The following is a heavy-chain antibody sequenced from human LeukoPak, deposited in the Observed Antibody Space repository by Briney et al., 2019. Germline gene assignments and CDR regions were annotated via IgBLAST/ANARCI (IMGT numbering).Heavy chain of an antibody. CDR2: IGSSGRNI. CDR3: ATEYASGRNYYYYMDV. Sequence: GGSLRLSCAASGFTFSDYYMIWIRQAPGKGLECVSYIGSSGRNIYYADSVKGRFTISRDNAKNSLYLQMNSLRAEDTAVYYCATEYASGRNYYYYMDVWGKGTTVTVSS. V-gene: IGHV3-11*04. CDR1: GFTFSDYY. J-gene: IGHJ6*03. D-gene: IGHD3-10*01.